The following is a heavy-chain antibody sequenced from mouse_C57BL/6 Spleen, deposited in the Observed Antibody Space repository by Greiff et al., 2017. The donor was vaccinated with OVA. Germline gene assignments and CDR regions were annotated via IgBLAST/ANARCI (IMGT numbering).Heavy chain of an antibody. CDR1: GFNIKDDY. Sequence: VQLQQSGAELVRPGASVKLSCTASGFNIKDDYMHWVKQRPEQGLEWIGWIDPENGDTEYASKFQGKATITADTSSNTAYLQLSSLTSEDTAVYYCTLYGYDGRGFAYWGQGTLVTVSA. V-gene: IGHV14-4*01. CDR2: IDPENGDT. CDR3: TLYGYDGRGFAY. J-gene: IGHJ3*01. D-gene: IGHD2-2*01.